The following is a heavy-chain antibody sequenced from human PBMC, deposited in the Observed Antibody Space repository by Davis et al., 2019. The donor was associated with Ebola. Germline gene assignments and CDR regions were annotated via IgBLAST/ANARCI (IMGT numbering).Heavy chain of an antibody. Sequence: PGGSLRLSCAASGFTVSSNYMSWVRQAPGKGLEWVSVIYSGGSTYYADSVKGRFTISRDDSKNTLYLQMNSLRAEDTAVYYCAREIRSSSQLDYWGQGTLVTVSS. CDR2: IYSGGST. CDR1: GFTVSSNY. CDR3: AREIRSSSQLDY. V-gene: IGHV3-66*01. J-gene: IGHJ4*02. D-gene: IGHD6-6*01.